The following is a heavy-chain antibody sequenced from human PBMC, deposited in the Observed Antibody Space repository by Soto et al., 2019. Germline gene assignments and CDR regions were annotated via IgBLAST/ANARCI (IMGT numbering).Heavy chain of an antibody. CDR3: ARSGVATGIYYYYYMAV. Sequence: PSETLSLTCTVSGGSISSYYWSWIRQPPGKGLEWIGYIYYSGSTNYNPSLKSRVTISVDTSKNQFSLKLSSVTAADTAVYYCARSGVATGIYYYYYMAVGAKGTTVTVSS. CDR2: IYYSGST. J-gene: IGHJ6*03. D-gene: IGHD5-12*01. V-gene: IGHV4-59*01. CDR1: GGSISSYY.